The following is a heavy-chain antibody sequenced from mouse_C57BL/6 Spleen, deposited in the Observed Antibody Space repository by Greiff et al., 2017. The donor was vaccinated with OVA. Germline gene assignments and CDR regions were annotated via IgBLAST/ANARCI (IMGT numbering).Heavy chain of an antibody. CDR1: GYTFTDYN. CDR3: ARNDYDEDYYAMDY. D-gene: IGHD2-4*01. CDR2: INPNNGGT. J-gene: IGHJ4*01. V-gene: IGHV1-18*01. Sequence: DVQLQQSGPELVKPGASVKIPCKASGYTFTDYNMDWVKQSHGKSLEWIGDINPNNGGTIYNQKFKGKATLTVDKSSSTAYMELRSLTSEDTAVYYCARNDYDEDYYAMDYWGQGTSVTVSS.